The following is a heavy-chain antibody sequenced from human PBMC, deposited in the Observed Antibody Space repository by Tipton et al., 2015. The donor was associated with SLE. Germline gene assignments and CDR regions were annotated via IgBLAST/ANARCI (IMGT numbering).Heavy chain of an antibody. D-gene: IGHD3-10*01. CDR1: GGSISSYY. V-gene: IGHV4-59*08. Sequence: LRLSCTVSGGSISSYYWSWIRQPPGKGLEWIGYFYYSGSTNYNPSLKSRVTISVDTSKNQFSLKLSSVTAADTAVYYCARLIGAFDIWGQGTMVTVSS. J-gene: IGHJ3*02. CDR2: FYYSGST. CDR3: ARLIGAFDI.